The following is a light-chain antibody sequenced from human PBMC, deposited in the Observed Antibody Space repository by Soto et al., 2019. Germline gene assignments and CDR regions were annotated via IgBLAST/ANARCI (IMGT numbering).Light chain of an antibody. CDR3: QQYFTSPLT. Sequence: DIVMTQSPDSLSVSLVERATFNCKSSQSILDRSKNKYSLAWYQQKSGQPPKLLIYWASLREPGVPDRLTGSGSVTDFTLTFRSRQAEDVAVYYCQQYFTSPLTFGQGTKVEI. CDR1: QSILDRSKNKYS. CDR2: WAS. V-gene: IGKV4-1*01. J-gene: IGKJ1*01.